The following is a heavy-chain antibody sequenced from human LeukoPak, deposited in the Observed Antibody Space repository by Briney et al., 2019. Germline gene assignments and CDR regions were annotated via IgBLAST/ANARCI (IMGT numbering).Heavy chain of an antibody. D-gene: IGHD6-19*01. J-gene: IGHJ4*02. CDR1: GGSLSSGDYY. Sequence: NPSETLSLTCTVSGGSLSSGDYYWSWIRQPPGKGLEWIGYIYYSGTTYYNPSLKSRITISIDTSKSQFSLKLSSVTAADTAVYYCARQKRNSSGWYGDYWGQGTLVTVSS. V-gene: IGHV4-30-4*08. CDR3: ARQKRNSSGWYGDY. CDR2: IYYSGTT.